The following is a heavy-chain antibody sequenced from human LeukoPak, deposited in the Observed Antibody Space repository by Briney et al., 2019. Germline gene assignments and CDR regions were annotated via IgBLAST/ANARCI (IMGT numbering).Heavy chain of an antibody. CDR3: ARGYYYGSGSYYKESYYYYGMDV. Sequence: GASVKVSCKASGYTFTGYYMHWVRQAPGQGLEWMGWINPNSGGTNYAQKFQGRVTMTRDTSISTAYMELSRLRSEDTAVYYCARGYYYGSGSYYKESYYYYGMDVWGQGTTVTVSS. CDR2: INPNSGGT. CDR1: GYTFTGYY. V-gene: IGHV1-2*02. J-gene: IGHJ6*02. D-gene: IGHD3-10*01.